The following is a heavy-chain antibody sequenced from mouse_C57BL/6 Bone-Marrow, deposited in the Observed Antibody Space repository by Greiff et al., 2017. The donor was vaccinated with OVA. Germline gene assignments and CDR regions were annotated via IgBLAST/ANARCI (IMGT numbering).Heavy chain of an antibody. V-gene: IGHV1-77*01. CDR3: ARRGYGNYRDFDY. J-gene: IGHJ2*01. D-gene: IGHD2-1*01. CDR2: IGPGSGST. CDR1: GYTFTDYY. Sequence: VKLQQSGAELVKPGASVKISCKASGYTFTDYYINWVKQRPGQGLEWIGKIGPGSGSTNYNEKFKGKATFTADTSSNTAYMQLSSLTTEDSAIYYCARRGYGNYRDFDYWGQGTTLTVSS.